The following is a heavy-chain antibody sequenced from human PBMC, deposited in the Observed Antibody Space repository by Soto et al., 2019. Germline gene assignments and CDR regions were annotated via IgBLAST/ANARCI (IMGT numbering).Heavy chain of an antibody. V-gene: IGHV1-18*01. CDR1: GYTFTSYA. J-gene: IGHJ4*02. CDR2: ISASDGNT. CDR3: ARDSFYYFDY. Sequence: QVQLVQSGPEVRKPGASVKVSCKASGYTFTSYAFTWVRQAPGQGLEWMGWISASDGNTNYAQNLQGRVTLITDTSTSTAYMELRSLRSDDTAVYYCARDSFYYFDYWGQGTLVTVSS.